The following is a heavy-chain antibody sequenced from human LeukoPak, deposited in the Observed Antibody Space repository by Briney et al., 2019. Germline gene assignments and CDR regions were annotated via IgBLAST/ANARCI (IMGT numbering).Heavy chain of an antibody. CDR2: IYPGDSDT. CDR1: GYSFTSYW. D-gene: IGHD3-9*01. V-gene: IGHV5-51*01. Sequence: GASLKISCKGSGYSFTSYWIGWVRQLPGKGLEWMGIIYPGDSDTRYSPSFQGQVTISADKSISTAYLQWSSLKASDTAMYYCARSRLYDILTGYYEFDYWGQGTLVTVSS. CDR3: ARSRLYDILTGYYEFDY. J-gene: IGHJ4*02.